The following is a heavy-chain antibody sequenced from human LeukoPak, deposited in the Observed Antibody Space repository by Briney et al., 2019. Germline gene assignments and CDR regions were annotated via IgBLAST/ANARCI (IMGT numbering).Heavy chain of an antibody. V-gene: IGHV3-7*01. CDR3: ARDPNYDPYYFDY. Sequence: GSLRLSCAASGFTFSSYWMSWVRQAPGKGLEWVANIKQDGSEKYYVDSVKGRFTISRDNAKNSLYLQMNSLRAEDTAVYYCARDPNYDPYYFDYWGQGTLVTVSS. CDR1: GFTFSSYW. J-gene: IGHJ4*02. D-gene: IGHD1-7*01. CDR2: IKQDGSEK.